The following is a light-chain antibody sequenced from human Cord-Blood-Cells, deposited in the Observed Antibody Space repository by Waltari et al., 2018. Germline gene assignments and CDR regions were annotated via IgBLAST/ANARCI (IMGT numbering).Light chain of an antibody. V-gene: IGKV3-20*01. Sequence: EIVLTQSPGTLSLSPGERATLSCRASQSVSRSYLALYQQKPGQAPRLLIYGASSRATGIPDRFSGSGSGTDFTLTISRLEPEDFAVYYCQQYGSSPRTFGQGTKVEIK. J-gene: IGKJ1*01. CDR2: GAS. CDR3: QQYGSSPRT. CDR1: QSVSRSY.